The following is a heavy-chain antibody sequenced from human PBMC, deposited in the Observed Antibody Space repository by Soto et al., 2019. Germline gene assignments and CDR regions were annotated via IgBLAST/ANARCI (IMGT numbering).Heavy chain of an antibody. J-gene: IGHJ4*02. CDR2: IVPIYRTA. V-gene: IGHV1-69*01. CDR1: GGTFSSYR. D-gene: IGHD6-13*01. Sequence: QVQLVKSGAEVKKPGSSVKVSCKASGGTFSSYRITWVRQAPGQGLEWVGGIVPIYRTADYAQKFQGRVTITADESARTSYMELRSLKSQDTAVYYCVRDSGAKLSSSWGQGTLVTVSS. CDR3: VRDSGAKLSSS.